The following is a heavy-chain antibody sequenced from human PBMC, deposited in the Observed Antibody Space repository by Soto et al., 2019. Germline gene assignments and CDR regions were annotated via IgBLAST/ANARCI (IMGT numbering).Heavy chain of an antibody. CDR3: ARDLDYDFWSGSGLDYYGMDV. D-gene: IGHD3-3*01. CDR2: IRSKAYGGTT. Sequence: PGGSLRLSCTASGFTFGDYAMSWLRQAPGKGLEWVGFIRSKAYGGTTEYAASVKGRFTISRDNAKNSLYLQMNSLRAEDTAVYYCARDLDYDFWSGSGLDYYGMDVWGQGTTVTVSS. J-gene: IGHJ6*02. CDR1: GFTFGDYA. V-gene: IGHV3-49*03.